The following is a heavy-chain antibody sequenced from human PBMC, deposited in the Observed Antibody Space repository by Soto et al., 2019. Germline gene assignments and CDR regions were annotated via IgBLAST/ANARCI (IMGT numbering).Heavy chain of an antibody. CDR3: TREGSLNEKFDN. CDR1: GFTFNTYA. J-gene: IGHJ4*02. Sequence: QVQLVESGGGVVQPGRSLRLSCAASGFTFNTYAMHWVRQAPGKWLEWVALISYDGSNKYHADSVRGRFTISRDNTKNTLYLQMTSLRAEDTAVYYCTREGSLNEKFDNWGQGTLVTVSS. D-gene: IGHD1-1*01. V-gene: IGHV3-30*14. CDR2: ISYDGSNK.